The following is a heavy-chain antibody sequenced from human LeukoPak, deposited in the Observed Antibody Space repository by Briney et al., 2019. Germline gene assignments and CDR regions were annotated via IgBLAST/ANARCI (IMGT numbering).Heavy chain of an antibody. J-gene: IGHJ4*02. Sequence: ASVKVSCKASGYTFTSYGISWVRQAPGQGLEWMGWISAYNGNTAYAHKLQDRVTLTTDTSTSTAYMELRSLKSDDTAIYYCARDNLRAFDYWGQGTLVTVSS. D-gene: IGHD3-9*01. CDR3: ARDNLRAFDY. CDR1: GYTFTSYG. V-gene: IGHV1-18*01. CDR2: ISAYNGNT.